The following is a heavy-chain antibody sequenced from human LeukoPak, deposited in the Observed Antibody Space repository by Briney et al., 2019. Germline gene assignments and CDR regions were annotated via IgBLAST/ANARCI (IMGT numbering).Heavy chain of an antibody. CDR2: VNRDGSET. D-gene: IGHD2-8*01. Sequence: GGSLGLSCAASGFTLSNHWMTWVRQVPGRGPEWVANVNRDGSETYYLDSVKGRFTISRDNAKNSLYLQMNSLRAEDTALYYCARNNAMDVWGQGTTVIVSS. V-gene: IGHV3-7*03. J-gene: IGHJ6*02. CDR1: GFTLSNHW. CDR3: ARNNAMDV.